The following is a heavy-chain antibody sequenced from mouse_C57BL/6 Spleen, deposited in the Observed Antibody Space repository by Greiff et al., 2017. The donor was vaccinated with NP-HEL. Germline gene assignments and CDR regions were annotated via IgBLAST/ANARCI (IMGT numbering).Heavy chain of an antibody. J-gene: IGHJ4*01. D-gene: IGHD4-1*02. Sequence: VQLQQSGAELVKPGASVKLSCKASGYTFTSYWMQWVKQRPGQGLAWIGEIDPSDSYTNYNQKFKGKATLTVGTSSSTAYMQLSSLTSEDSAVYYCARRSTGRGAMDYWGQGTSVTVSS. CDR1: GYTFTSYW. V-gene: IGHV1-50*01. CDR3: ARRSTGRGAMDY. CDR2: IDPSDSYT.